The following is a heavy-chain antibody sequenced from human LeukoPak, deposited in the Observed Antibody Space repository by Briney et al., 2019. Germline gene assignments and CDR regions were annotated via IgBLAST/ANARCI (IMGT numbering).Heavy chain of an antibody. D-gene: IGHD2-2*02. CDR3: ARGRYCSSTSCYIPHDAFDI. Sequence: PSETLSLTCTVSGGSISSYYWSWIRQPPGKGLEWIGYIYYSGSTYYNPSLKSRVTISVDTSKNQFSLKLSSVTAADTAVYYCARGRYCSSTSCYIPHDAFDIWGQGTMVTVSS. CDR2: IYYSGST. V-gene: IGHV4-59*08. J-gene: IGHJ3*02. CDR1: GGSISSYY.